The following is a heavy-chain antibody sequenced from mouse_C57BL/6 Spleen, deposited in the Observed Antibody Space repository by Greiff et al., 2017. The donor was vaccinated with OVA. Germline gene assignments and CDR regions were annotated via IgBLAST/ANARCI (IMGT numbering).Heavy chain of an antibody. J-gene: IGHJ1*03. Sequence: VQLQQSGAELVKPGASVKISCKASGYAFSSYWMNWVKQRPGKGLEWIGQIYPGDGDTNYHGKFKGKATLTADKSSSTAYMQLSSLTSEDSAVYFCAREGTTVVATNFDVWGTGTTVTVSS. CDR1: GYAFSSYW. CDR2: IYPGDGDT. V-gene: IGHV1-80*01. CDR3: AREGTTVVATNFDV. D-gene: IGHD1-1*01.